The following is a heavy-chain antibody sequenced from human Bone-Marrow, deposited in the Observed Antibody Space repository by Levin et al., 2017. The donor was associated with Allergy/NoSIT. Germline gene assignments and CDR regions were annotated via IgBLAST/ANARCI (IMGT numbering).Heavy chain of an antibody. CDR3: AKDLRPSSSMDYYYSSGMDV. Sequence: SLKISCGASGFTFVDYPMHWVRQPPGRGLEWVSSINWKGNSMDYADSVKGRFTISRDNARNSLYLQMKSLRHADTALYYCAKDLRPSSSMDYYYSSGMDVWGPGTTVTVSS. D-gene: IGHD6-6*01. CDR2: INWKGNSM. J-gene: IGHJ6*02. V-gene: IGHV3-9*01. CDR1: GFTFVDYP.